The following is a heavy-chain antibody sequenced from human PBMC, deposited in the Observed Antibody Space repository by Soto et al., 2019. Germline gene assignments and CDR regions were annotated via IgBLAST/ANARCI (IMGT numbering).Heavy chain of an antibody. CDR3: ARVLTEYDSSGYYLDY. Sequence: SETLSLTCTVSGGSISSGGYYWSWIRQHPGKGLEWIGYICYSGSTYYNPSVKSRVTISVDTSKNQFSLKMSSVTAADTAVYYCARVLTEYDSSGYYLDYWGQGTLVTVSS. D-gene: IGHD3-22*01. CDR2: ICYSGST. V-gene: IGHV4-31*03. CDR1: GGSISSGGYY. J-gene: IGHJ4*02.